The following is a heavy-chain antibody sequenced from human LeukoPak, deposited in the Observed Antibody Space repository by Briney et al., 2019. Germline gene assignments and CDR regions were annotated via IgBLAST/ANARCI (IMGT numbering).Heavy chain of an antibody. CDR2: INPNSGGT. D-gene: IGHD3-10*01. Sequence: ASVKVSCKASGYTFTGYYMHWVRQAPGQGLEWMGWINPNSGGTNYAQKFQGRVIMTRDTSISTAYMELSRLRSDDTAVYYCAALWFGELLTGTFDYWGQGTLVTVSS. V-gene: IGHV1-2*02. CDR3: AALWFGELLTGTFDY. CDR1: GYTFTGYY. J-gene: IGHJ4*02.